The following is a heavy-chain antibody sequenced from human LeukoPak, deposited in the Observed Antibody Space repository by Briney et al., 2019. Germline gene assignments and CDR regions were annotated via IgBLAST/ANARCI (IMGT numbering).Heavy chain of an antibody. D-gene: IGHD3-10*01. CDR1: GFTFSNAS. CDR2: IKRKTEGETT. Sequence: PGGSRRLSCAASGFTFSNASMTCVRQAPRKGREWVGRIKRKTEGETTDYARPVRGRYTISGDDSKNTVDLQMNSLKTEDTAVYYCATDSLRRLTMVRGVNDAFDIWGQGTMVTVSS. J-gene: IGHJ3*02. CDR3: ATDSLRRLTMVRGVNDAFDI. V-gene: IGHV3-15*01.